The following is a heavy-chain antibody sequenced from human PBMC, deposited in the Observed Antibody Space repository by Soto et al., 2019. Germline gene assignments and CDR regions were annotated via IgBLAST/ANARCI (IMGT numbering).Heavy chain of an antibody. CDR3: ARDNVGLSTVTSVGRYFDL. J-gene: IGHJ2*01. D-gene: IGHD4-17*01. CDR2: IYYSGTT. V-gene: IGHV4-31*03. CDR1: GGSINSGGYY. Sequence: QVQLQESGPGLVKSSQTLSLTCTVSGGSINSGGYYWSWIRQHPGKGLEWVGYIYYSGTTYYNPSLQSRLTISVDTSKNQFSLMLSSVTAADTAVYYCARDNVGLSTVTSVGRYFDLWGRGTLVTVSS.